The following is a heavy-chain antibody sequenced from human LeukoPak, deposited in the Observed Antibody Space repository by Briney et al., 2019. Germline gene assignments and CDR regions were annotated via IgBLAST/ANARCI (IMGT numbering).Heavy chain of an antibody. D-gene: IGHD2-2*01. CDR1: GGSISSYY. V-gene: IGHV4-59*12. Sequence: PSETLSVTCTVSGGSISSYYWSWIRQPPGKGLEWIGYIYYSGSTNYNPSLKSRVTISVDTSENQFSLKLSSVTAADTAVYYCARDTLYCSSTSCPYNWFDPWGQGTLVTVSS. J-gene: IGHJ5*02. CDR3: ARDTLYCSSTSCPYNWFDP. CDR2: IYYSGST.